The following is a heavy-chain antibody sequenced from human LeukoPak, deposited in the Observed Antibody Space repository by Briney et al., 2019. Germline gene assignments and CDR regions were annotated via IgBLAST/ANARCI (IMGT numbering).Heavy chain of an antibody. Sequence: SGGSLRLSCAASGFTFSDYGIHWVRQAPGKGLEWVAVLSPDGNYEYYADSVQGRFTISRDDSKNTVYLQMNSLRDEATAVYYCARDWIDRSLDYWGLGTLVTVSS. CDR3: ARDWIDRSLDY. V-gene: IGHV3-33*01. CDR2: LSPDGNYE. D-gene: IGHD2-2*03. J-gene: IGHJ4*02. CDR1: GFTFSDYG.